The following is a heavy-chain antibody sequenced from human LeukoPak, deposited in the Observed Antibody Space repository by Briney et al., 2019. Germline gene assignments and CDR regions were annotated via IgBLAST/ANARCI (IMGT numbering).Heavy chain of an antibody. V-gene: IGHV4-34*01. Sequence: PSETLSLTCAVYGGSFSGYYWSWIRHPPGKGLEWIGEINHSGSTNYNPSLKSRVTISVDTSKNQFSLKLSYVTAADTAVYYCASRGYDFWSGYYTGIFDYWGQGTPVTVSS. CDR2: INHSGST. D-gene: IGHD3-3*01. CDR3: ASRGYDFWSGYYTGIFDY. J-gene: IGHJ4*02. CDR1: GGSFSGYY.